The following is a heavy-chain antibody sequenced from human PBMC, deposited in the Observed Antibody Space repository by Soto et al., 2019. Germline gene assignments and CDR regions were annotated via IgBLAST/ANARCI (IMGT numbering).Heavy chain of an antibody. CDR3: ARDTVAGTREYFQH. D-gene: IGHD6-19*01. Sequence: QVQLVESGGGVVQPGRSLRLSRAASGFTFSSYGMHWVRQAPGKGLEWVAVIWYDGSNKYYADSVKGRFTISRDNSKNTLYLQMNSLRAEDTAVYYCARDTVAGTREYFQHWGQGTLVTVSS. CDR2: IWYDGSNK. J-gene: IGHJ1*01. V-gene: IGHV3-33*01. CDR1: GFTFSSYG.